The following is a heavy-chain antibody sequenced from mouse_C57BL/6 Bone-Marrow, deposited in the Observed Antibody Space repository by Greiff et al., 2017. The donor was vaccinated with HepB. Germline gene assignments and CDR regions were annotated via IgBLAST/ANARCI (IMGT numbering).Heavy chain of an antibody. CDR1: GFTFSDYY. D-gene: IGHD1-1*01. V-gene: IGHV5-16*01. CDR3: ARENTTVVDYWYFDV. Sequence: EVNLVESEGGLVQPGSSMKLSCTASGFTFSDYYMAWVRQVPEKGLEWVANINYDGSSTYYLDSLKSRFIISRDNAKNILYLQMSSLKSEDTATYYCARENTTVVDYWYFDVWGTGTTVTVSS. J-gene: IGHJ1*03. CDR2: INYDGSST.